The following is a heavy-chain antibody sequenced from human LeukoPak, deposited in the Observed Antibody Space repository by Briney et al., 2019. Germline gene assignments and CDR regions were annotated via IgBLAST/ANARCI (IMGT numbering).Heavy chain of an antibody. Sequence: GFLRLSCAASGFTFSSYSMNWVRQAPGKGLEWVSSISSSSSYIYYADSVKGRFTISRDNAKNSLYLQMNSLRAEDTAVYYCARDGGHEYYDILTGSDAFDIWGQGTMVTVSS. D-gene: IGHD3-9*01. CDR3: ARDGGHEYYDILTGSDAFDI. CDR2: ISSSSSYI. J-gene: IGHJ3*02. CDR1: GFTFSSYS. V-gene: IGHV3-21*01.